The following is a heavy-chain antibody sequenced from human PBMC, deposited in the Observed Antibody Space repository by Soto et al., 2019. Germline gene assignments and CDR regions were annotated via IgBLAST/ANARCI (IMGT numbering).Heavy chain of an antibody. CDR2: ISYDGSNK. J-gene: IGHJ4*02. CDR3: AKDHIVRYSSGQYDY. CDR1: GFTFSSYG. V-gene: IGHV3-30*18. D-gene: IGHD6-19*01. Sequence: HPGGSLRLSCAASGFTFSSYGMHWVRQAPGKGLEWVAVISYDGSNKYYADSVKGRFTISRDNSKNTLYLQMNSLRAEDTAVYYCAKDHIVRYSSGQYDYWGQGTLVTVSS.